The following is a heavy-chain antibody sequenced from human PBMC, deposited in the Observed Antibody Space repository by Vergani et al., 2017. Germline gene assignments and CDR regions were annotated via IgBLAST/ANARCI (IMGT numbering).Heavy chain of an antibody. V-gene: IGHV4-59*01. CDR1: GGSISSYY. Sequence: QVPLQESGPGLVKPSETLSLTCTVSGGSISSYYWSLIRQPPGKGLEWIGYIYYSGSTNYNPSLKSRVTISVDTSKNQFSLKLSSVTAADTAVYYCASGGNGPVDYWGQGTLVTVSS. CDR3: ASGGNGPVDY. J-gene: IGHJ4*02. D-gene: IGHD3-16*01. CDR2: IYYSGST.